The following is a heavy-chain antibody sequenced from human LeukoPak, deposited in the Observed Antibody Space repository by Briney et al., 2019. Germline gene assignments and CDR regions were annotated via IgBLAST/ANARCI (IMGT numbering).Heavy chain of an antibody. Sequence: SETLSLTCAVSGGSISSGGYSWSWIRQPPGKGLEWIGYIYHSGSTYYNPSLKSRVTISVDRSKNQLSLKLSSVTVADTAVYYCARGGSSTSWPFDYWGQGTLVTVSS. D-gene: IGHD2-2*01. CDR3: ARGGSSTSWPFDY. CDR1: GGSISSGGYS. J-gene: IGHJ4*02. CDR2: IYHSGST. V-gene: IGHV4-30-2*01.